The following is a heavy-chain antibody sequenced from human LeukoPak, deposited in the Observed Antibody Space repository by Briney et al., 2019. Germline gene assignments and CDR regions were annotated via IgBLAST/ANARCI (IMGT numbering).Heavy chain of an antibody. J-gene: IGHJ2*01. CDR3: ARDSDSAIPYCYFDL. CDR2: ISSTGSTT. Sequence: GGSLRLSCAASGFSFSTSEMNWVRQAPGKGLEWAASISSTGSTTYYADPVQGRFTISRDNAKTSLYLQMSSLRVEDTATYFCARDSDSAIPYCYFDLWGRGTLVTVSS. CDR1: GFSFSTSE. D-gene: IGHD2-2*02. V-gene: IGHV3-48*03.